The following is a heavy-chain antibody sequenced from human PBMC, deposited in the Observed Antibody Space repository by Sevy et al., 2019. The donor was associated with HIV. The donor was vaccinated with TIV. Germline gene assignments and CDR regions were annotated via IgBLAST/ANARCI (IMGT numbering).Heavy chain of an antibody. Sequence: GESLKISCVASGFTFSNFWMSWVRQAPGKGLEWVANIKRDGSEKCYVASVKGGFTISRDNAKTSLYLQMNSLSVEDTAVYYCARDCNSASCLWGMDVWGQGTMVTVSS. V-gene: IGHV3-7*03. CDR2: IKRDGSEK. CDR3: ARDCNSASCLWGMDV. J-gene: IGHJ6*02. CDR1: GFTFSNFW. D-gene: IGHD1-26*01.